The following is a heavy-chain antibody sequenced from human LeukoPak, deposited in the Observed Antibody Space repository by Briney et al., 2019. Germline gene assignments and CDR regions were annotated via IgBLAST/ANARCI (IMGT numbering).Heavy chain of an antibody. CDR1: GFTFSSYA. Sequence: GRSLRLSCAASGFTFSSYAMHWVRQAPGKGLEWVAVISYDGSNKYYADSVKGRFTISRDNSKNTLYLQMNSLRAEDTAVYSCARGGYSSGWYPISSYFDYWGQGTLVTVSS. CDR2: ISYDGSNK. CDR3: ARGGYSSGWYPISSYFDY. D-gene: IGHD6-19*01. J-gene: IGHJ4*02. V-gene: IGHV3-30-3*01.